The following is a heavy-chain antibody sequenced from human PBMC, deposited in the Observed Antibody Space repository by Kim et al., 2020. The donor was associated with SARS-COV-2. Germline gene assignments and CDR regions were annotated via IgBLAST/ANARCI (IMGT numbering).Heavy chain of an antibody. CDR3: AKAYSSGWSYFDY. CDR2: ITGSGGST. V-gene: IGHV3-23*01. Sequence: GGSLRLSCAASGFTFSSYAMNWVRQAPGKGLECVSAITGSGGSTYYADSVKGRFAISRDNSKSTLYRQMNSLRAEDTAIYYCAKAYSSGWSYFDYWGQGTLVTVSS. CDR1: GFTFSSYA. D-gene: IGHD6-19*01. J-gene: IGHJ4*02.